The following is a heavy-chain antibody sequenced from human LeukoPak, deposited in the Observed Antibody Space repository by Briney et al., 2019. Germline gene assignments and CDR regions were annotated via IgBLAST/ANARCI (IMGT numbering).Heavy chain of an antibody. Sequence: PGGSLRLSCAASGFTLSNAWMSWVRQAPGKGLEWVGRIKSKTDGRTTDYAAPVKGRFTISRDDSKNTLYLQMNSLKTEDTAVYYCTTRDIVATLVQGVDYWGQGTLVTVSS. CDR3: TTRDIVATLVQGVDY. J-gene: IGHJ4*02. V-gene: IGHV3-15*01. CDR1: GFTLSNAW. CDR2: IKSKTDGRTT. D-gene: IGHD5-12*01.